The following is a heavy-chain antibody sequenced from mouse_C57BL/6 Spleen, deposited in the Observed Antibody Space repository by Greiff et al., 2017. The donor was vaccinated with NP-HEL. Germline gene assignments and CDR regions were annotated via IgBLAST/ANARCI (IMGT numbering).Heavy chain of an antibody. Sequence: QVQLKESGPELVKPGASVKLSCKASGYTFTSYWMQWVKQRPGQGLEWIGEIDPSDSYTNYNQKFKGKATLTVDTSSSTAYMQLSSLTSEDSAVYYCARTGDYWGQGTLVTVSA. CDR3: ARTGDY. V-gene: IGHV1-50*01. CDR2: IDPSDSYT. J-gene: IGHJ3*01. CDR1: GYTFTSYW.